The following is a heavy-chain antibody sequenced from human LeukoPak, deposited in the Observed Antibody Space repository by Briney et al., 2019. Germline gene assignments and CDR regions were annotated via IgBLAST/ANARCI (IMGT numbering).Heavy chain of an antibody. Sequence: PSETLSLTCTVCGGSISGSSYYWGWICQPPGKGLEWIGSIYYSGSTYYNPSLRSRVTISVDTSKNQFSLKLSSVTAADTAVYYCARLSLGGGYYYNYFDYWGQGTLVTVSS. CDR2: IYYSGST. CDR3: ARLSLGGGYYYNYFDY. CDR1: GGSISGSSYY. J-gene: IGHJ4*02. D-gene: IGHD3-22*01. V-gene: IGHV4-39*01.